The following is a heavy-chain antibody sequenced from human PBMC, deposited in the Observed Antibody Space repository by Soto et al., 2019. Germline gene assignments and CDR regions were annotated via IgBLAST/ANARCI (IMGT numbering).Heavy chain of an antibody. CDR2: ISSSGSTI. Sequence: GGSLRLSCAASGFTFSDYYMSWIRQAPGKGLEWVSYISSSGSTIYYADSVKGRFTISRDNAKNSLYLQMNSLRAEDTAVYYCARRAGITMIAVVTPGAFDIWGQGTMVTVSS. CDR3: ARRAGITMIAVVTPGAFDI. V-gene: IGHV3-11*01. D-gene: IGHD3-22*01. CDR1: GFTFSDYY. J-gene: IGHJ3*02.